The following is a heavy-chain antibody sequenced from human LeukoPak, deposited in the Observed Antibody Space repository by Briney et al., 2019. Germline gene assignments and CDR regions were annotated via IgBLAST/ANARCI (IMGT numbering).Heavy chain of an antibody. J-gene: IGHJ6*02. Sequence: GGSLRLSCAASGFTFSSIWMSWVRQAPGKGLEWVANIKHDGSETNHVDSVKGRFSISRDNAKNSLHLQMNSLRVEDTAVYYCAKNGGPHGMDVWGLGTTVTVSS. CDR3: AKNGGPHGMDV. CDR1: GFTFSSIW. V-gene: IGHV3-7*02. D-gene: IGHD3-16*01. CDR2: IKHDGSET.